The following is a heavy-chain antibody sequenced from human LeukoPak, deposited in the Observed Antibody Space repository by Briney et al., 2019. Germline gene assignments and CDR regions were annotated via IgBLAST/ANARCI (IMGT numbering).Heavy chain of an antibody. V-gene: IGHV3-53*01. CDR1: GFTFSSNF. D-gene: IGHD6-13*01. Sequence: GGSLRLSCAASGFTFSSNFMSWVRQAPRKGLEWVSLIYSGGSTYYADSVKGRFTISRDNSKNTLYLQMNSLRAEDTAVYYCARDAAAQQLVHYFDYWGQGTLVTVSS. CDR2: IYSGGST. J-gene: IGHJ4*02. CDR3: ARDAAAQQLVHYFDY.